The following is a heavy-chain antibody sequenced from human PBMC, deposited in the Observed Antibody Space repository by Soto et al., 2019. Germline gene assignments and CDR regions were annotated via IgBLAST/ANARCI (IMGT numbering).Heavy chain of an antibody. Sequence: SETLSLTCAVYGGSFSGYYWSWIRQPPGKGLEWIGEINHSGSTNSNPSLKSRVTISVDTSKNQFSLKLSSVTAADTAVYYCASGLLDVGATTAFDIWGQGTMVTVSS. CDR2: INHSGST. V-gene: IGHV4-34*01. CDR1: GGSFSGYY. CDR3: ASGLLDVGATTAFDI. D-gene: IGHD1-26*01. J-gene: IGHJ3*02.